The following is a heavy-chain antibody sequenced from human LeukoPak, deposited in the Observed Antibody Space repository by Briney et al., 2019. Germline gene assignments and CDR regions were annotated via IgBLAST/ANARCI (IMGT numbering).Heavy chain of an antibody. CDR2: IYYSGST. D-gene: IGHD3-10*01. CDR1: GGSISSSSYY. J-gene: IGHJ4*02. Sequence: SETLSLTCTVSGGSISSSSYYWGWIRQPPGKGLEWIGSIYYSGSTYYNPSLKSRVSLSVDTSKNQFSLKLSSVTAADTAVYYCARQTVWFGELGISPFDYWGQGILVTVSS. V-gene: IGHV4-39*01. CDR3: ARQTVWFGELGISPFDY.